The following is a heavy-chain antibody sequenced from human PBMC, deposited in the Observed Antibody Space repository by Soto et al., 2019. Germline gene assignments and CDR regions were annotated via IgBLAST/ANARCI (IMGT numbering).Heavy chain of an antibody. J-gene: IGHJ4*02. CDR3: ARHSPSVRVVV. V-gene: IGHV5-10-1*01. CDR1: RYSFASYW. Sequence: GESRNLSCKGSRYSFASYWISWVPQMPAKGREWMGRIDPSDSYTNYSPSFQGHVTISAHKSISTAYLQWSSLKASDTAMYYCARHSPSVRVVVWGQGTLVTVSS. CDR2: IDPSDSYT. D-gene: IGHD2-2*01.